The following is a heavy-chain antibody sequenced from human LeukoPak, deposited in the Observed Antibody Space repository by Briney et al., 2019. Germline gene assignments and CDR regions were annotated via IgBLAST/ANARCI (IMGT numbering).Heavy chain of an antibody. J-gene: IGHJ4*02. V-gene: IGHV4-4*02. D-gene: IGHD6-13*01. Sequence: SETLSLTCAVSGDSISTSNWWGWVRQPPGKGLEWIGEIYHSGSTNYNPSLKSRVTVSVDKSKNQFSLKLSSVTAADTAVYYCARGYSTSWYKFDYWGQGTLATVSS. CDR1: GDSISTSNW. CDR2: IYHSGST. CDR3: ARGYSTSWYKFDY.